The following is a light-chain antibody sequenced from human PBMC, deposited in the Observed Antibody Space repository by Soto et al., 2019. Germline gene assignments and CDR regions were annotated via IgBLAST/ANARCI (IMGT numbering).Light chain of an antibody. CDR1: QNISAN. Sequence: IVMTQSPATLSVSPGERATLSCRASQNISANLAWYQQKPGQAPRCLIFGASTRATGIPPSFRGSGSGTEFSLTISSLQSEDFAVYYWQHYNSWPYTFGQGTNVEIK. V-gene: IGKV3-15*01. CDR2: GAS. J-gene: IGKJ2*01. CDR3: QHYNSWPYT.